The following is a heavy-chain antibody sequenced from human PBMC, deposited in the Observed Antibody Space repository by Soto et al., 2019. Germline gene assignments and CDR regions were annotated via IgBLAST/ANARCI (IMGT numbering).Heavy chain of an antibody. J-gene: IGHJ4*02. CDR2: IYYSGST. Sequence: QVQLQESGPGLVKPSQTLSLTCTVSGGSISSGGYYWSWIRQHPGKGLEWIGYIYYSGSTYYNPSLKSRVTISVDTSKNQFSLKLSSVTAADTAVYYCARDHSSGYYVGYFDYWGQGTLVTVSS. CDR3: ARDHSSGYYVGYFDY. D-gene: IGHD3-22*01. V-gene: IGHV4-31*03. CDR1: GGSISSGGYY.